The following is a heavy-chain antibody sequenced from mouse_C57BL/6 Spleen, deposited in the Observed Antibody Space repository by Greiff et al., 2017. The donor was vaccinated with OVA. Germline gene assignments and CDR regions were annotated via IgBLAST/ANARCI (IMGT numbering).Heavy chain of an antibody. CDR3: ARDRDYYGSSYFYYFDY. CDR2: ISDGGSYT. V-gene: IGHV5-4*01. CDR1: GFTFSSYA. J-gene: IGHJ2*01. D-gene: IGHD1-1*01. Sequence: EVQVVESGGGLVKPGGSLKLSCAASGFTFSSYAMSWVRQTPEKRLEWVATISDGGSYTYYPDNVKGRFTISRDNAKNNLYLQMSHLKSEDTAMYYCARDRDYYGSSYFYYFDYWGQGTTLTVSS.